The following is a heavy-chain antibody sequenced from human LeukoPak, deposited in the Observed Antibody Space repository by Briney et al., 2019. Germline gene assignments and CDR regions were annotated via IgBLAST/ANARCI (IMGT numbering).Heavy chain of an antibody. CDR2: ISAYNGNT. CDR1: GYTFTSYG. CDR3: ARAPVLPAAMINWFDL. Sequence: ASVKVSCKASGYTFTSYGISWVRQAPGQGLEWMGWISAYNGNTNYAQKLQGRVTMTTDKSTSTAYMELRSLRSDDTAVYYCARAPVLPAAMINWFDLWGQGTLVTVSS. D-gene: IGHD2-2*01. V-gene: IGHV1-18*01. J-gene: IGHJ5*02.